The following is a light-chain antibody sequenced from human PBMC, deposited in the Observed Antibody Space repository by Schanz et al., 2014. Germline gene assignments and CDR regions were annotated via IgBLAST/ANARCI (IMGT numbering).Light chain of an antibody. V-gene: IGKV1-39*01. Sequence: DIQMTQFPSSLSASVGDRVTITCRASQTISSYLNWYQHKPGKDPKLLIYAASTLQSGVPSRFSGGGSGTDFTLTISSLQPEDFATYYCQQSYNTPPTFGQGTKVEIK. CDR3: QQSYNTPPT. J-gene: IGKJ1*01. CDR2: AAS. CDR1: QTISSY.